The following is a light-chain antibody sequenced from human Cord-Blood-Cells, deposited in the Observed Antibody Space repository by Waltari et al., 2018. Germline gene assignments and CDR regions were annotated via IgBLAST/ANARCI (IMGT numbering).Light chain of an antibody. CDR2: DAS. CDR1: QSVSSY. CDR3: QQRSNWPPLT. J-gene: IGKJ4*01. Sequence: EIVLTQSPATLSLSPGERATLSCRASQSVSSYLAWYQQKPGQAPRLLIYDASNRATGIPARFSGSGSGTDFTLTISSLEPEDFAVYHCQQRSNWPPLTFDGGTKVEIK. V-gene: IGKV3-11*01.